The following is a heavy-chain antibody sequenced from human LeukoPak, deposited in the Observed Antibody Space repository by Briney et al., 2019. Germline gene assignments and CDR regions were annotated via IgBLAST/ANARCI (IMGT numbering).Heavy chain of an antibody. D-gene: IGHD3-10*01. Sequence: ASVKVSCKASGGTSSSYAISWVRQAPGQGLEWMGRIIPILGIANYAQKFQGRVTITADKSTSTAYMELSSLRSEDTAVYYCARGGGESRDAFDIWGQGTMVTVSS. V-gene: IGHV1-69*04. J-gene: IGHJ3*02. CDR3: ARGGGESRDAFDI. CDR1: GGTSSSYA. CDR2: IIPILGIA.